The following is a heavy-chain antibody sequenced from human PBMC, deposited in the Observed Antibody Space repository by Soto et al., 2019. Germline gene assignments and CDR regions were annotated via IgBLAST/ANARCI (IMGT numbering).Heavy chain of an antibody. CDR2: IYYSGSA. D-gene: IGHD3-10*01. CDR3: ARGVGFGYYYYHMDL. V-gene: IGHV4-61*01. Sequence: QVQLQESGPGLVKPSETLSLTCTVSGDSVTSVSDYWSWIRQPPGKGLEWIGYIYYSGSADYNPSLGSRVTISIDTSKNQFSLKLTSVTAADKAVYYCARGVGFGYYYYHMDLWGQGTTVTVSS. CDR1: GDSVTSVSDY. J-gene: IGHJ6*02.